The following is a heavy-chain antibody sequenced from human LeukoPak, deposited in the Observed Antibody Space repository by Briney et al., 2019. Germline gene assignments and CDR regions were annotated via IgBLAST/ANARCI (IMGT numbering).Heavy chain of an antibody. D-gene: IGHD3-3*01. Sequence: GGSLRLSCAASGFTFNNYGMHWVRQAPGKGLEWVTVISYDGSNKFYADSVKGRFTISRDNSKNTLYLQMNNLRAEDTAVYYCAKDLWKLDSLDIWGQGTVVTVSS. CDR2: ISYDGSNK. V-gene: IGHV3-30*18. J-gene: IGHJ3*02. CDR1: GFTFNNYG. CDR3: AKDLWKLDSLDI.